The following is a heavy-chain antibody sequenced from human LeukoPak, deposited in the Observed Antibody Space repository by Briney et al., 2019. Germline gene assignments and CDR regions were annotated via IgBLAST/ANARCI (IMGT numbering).Heavy chain of an antibody. V-gene: IGHV1-2*06. CDR1: GYTFTGYY. J-gene: IGHJ4*02. CDR2: IYHNSGGT. D-gene: IGHD2-15*01. Sequence: ASVKVSCKASGYTFTGYYMHWVRPAPGQGLDWMGRIYHNSGGTNYAQKFQGRVTMTRDRSISPAYMEPSRLTSDDTAVYYCARLFVSSPNYWGQGTLVTVSS. CDR3: ARLFVSSPNY.